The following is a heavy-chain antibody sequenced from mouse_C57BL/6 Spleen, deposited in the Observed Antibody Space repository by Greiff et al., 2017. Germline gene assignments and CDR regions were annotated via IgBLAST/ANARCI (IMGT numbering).Heavy chain of an antibody. J-gene: IGHJ2*01. CDR2: ISSGGSYT. CDR1: GFTFSSYG. CDR3: ARAGTGGYFDY. Sequence: EVKVVESGGDLVKPGGSLKLSCAASGFTFSSYGMSWVRQTPDKRLEWVATISSGGSYTYYPDSVKGRFTISRDNAKNTLYLQMSSLKSEDTAMYYCARAGTGGYFDYWGQGTTLTVSS. D-gene: IGHD4-1*01. V-gene: IGHV5-6*01.